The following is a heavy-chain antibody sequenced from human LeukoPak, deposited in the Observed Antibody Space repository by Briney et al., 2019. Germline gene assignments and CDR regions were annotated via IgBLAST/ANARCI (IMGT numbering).Heavy chain of an antibody. CDR2: LHASGGA. D-gene: IGHD1-1*01. CDR1: GDSIISYF. J-gene: IGHJ6*03. Sequence: SETLSLTCNVSGDSIISYFWSWIRQPAGKGLEWIGRLHASGGANYSPSLRSRVTMSPDTSKNEFSLKMTSVTAADSTVYYCARDVTGPPTYYYYYMDVWGKGTTVTVSS. V-gene: IGHV4-4*07. CDR3: ARDVTGPPTYYYYYMDV.